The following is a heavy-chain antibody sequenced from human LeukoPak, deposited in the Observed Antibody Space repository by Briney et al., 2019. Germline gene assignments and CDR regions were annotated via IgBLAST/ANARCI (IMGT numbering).Heavy chain of an antibody. V-gene: IGHV3-23*01. CDR3: AKLAAGSGRYGGY. Sequence: GGSLRLSCAASGFSFSSYAMSWVRQAPGKGLEWVSAISGSGGSIYDADSVKGRFTISRDNSKNTLYLQMNSLRAEDTAVYYCAKLAAGSGRYGGYWGQGTLVTVSS. CDR2: ISGSGGSI. CDR1: GFSFSSYA. J-gene: IGHJ4*02. D-gene: IGHD6-19*01.